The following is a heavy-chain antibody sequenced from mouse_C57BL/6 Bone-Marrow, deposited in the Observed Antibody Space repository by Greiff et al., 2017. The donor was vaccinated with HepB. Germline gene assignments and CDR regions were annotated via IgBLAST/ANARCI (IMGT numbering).Heavy chain of an antibody. D-gene: IGHD1-1*01. V-gene: IGHV5-16*01. CDR1: GFTFSDYY. CDR2: INYDGSST. CDR3: AREHYYGSSYLLWYFDV. Sequence: EVKVVESEGGLVQPGSSMKLSCTASGFTFSDYYMAWVRQVPEKGLEWVANINYDGSSTYYLDSLKSRFIISRDNAKNILYLQMSSLKSEDTATYYCAREHYYGSSYLLWYFDVWGTGTTVTVSS. J-gene: IGHJ1*03.